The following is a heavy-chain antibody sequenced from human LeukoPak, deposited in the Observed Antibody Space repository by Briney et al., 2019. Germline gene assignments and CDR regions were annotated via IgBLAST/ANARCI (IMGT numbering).Heavy chain of an antibody. CDR2: IIPILGIA. J-gene: IGHJ4*02. CDR1: GGTFSSYA. V-gene: IGHV1-69*04. Sequence: PVKVSCKASGGTFSSYAISWVRRAPGQGLEWMGRIIPILGIANYAQKFQGRVTITADKSTSTAYMELSSLRSEDTAVYYCARADRDSSLIDYWGQGTLVTVSS. CDR3: ARADRDSSLIDY. D-gene: IGHD3-22*01.